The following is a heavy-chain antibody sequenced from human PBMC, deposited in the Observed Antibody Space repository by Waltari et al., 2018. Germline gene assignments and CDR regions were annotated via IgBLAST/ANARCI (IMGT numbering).Heavy chain of an antibody. CDR3: TNFMSG. CDR1: GFTFSDFT. D-gene: IGHD3-10*01. V-gene: IGHV3-73*02. J-gene: IGHJ6*02. CDR2: IRSKANNYAT. Sequence: EVHLVEFGGGLVQPGGSLKLCCAASGFTFSDFTMYWVRQASGKGLEWVGHIRSKANNYATGNAASVKGRFTVSRDDSKNTAYLQMNSLRTEDTAIYYCTNFMSGWGQGTTVTVSS.